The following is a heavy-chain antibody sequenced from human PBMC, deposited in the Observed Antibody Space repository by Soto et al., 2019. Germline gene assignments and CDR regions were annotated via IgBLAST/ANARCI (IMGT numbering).Heavy chain of an antibody. V-gene: IGHV3-30*03. Sequence: GGSLRLSCAASGFTFSSYGMHWVRQAPGKGLEWVAVISYDGSNKYYADSVKGRFTISRDNSKNTLYLQMNSLRAEDTAVYYCAIVIVKGTAMVNHGLDVWGQGTTVTVFS. CDR1: GFTFSSYG. J-gene: IGHJ6*02. CDR2: ISYDGSNK. D-gene: IGHD5-18*01. CDR3: AIVIVKGTAMVNHGLDV.